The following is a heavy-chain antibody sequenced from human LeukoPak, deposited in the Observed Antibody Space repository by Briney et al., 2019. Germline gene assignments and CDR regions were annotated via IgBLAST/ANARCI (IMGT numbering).Heavy chain of an antibody. CDR3: TRQARSYFYGDDWYFDL. Sequence: GGSLRLSCASSGFTFSGSAMHRIRQASGIGLEWVGRIRSKANSYAAAYAASVKGRFTISRDDSKNTAYLQMNSLKTEDTAVYYCTRQARSYFYGDDWYFDLWGRGTLVTVSS. J-gene: IGHJ2*01. V-gene: IGHV3-73*01. CDR1: GFTFSGSA. CDR2: IRSKANSYAA. D-gene: IGHD4-17*01.